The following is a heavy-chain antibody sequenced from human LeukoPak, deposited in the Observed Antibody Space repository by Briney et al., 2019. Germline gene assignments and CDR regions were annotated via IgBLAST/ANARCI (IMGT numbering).Heavy chain of an antibody. J-gene: IGHJ4*02. Sequence: PGGSLRLSCAASGFTFSSYGMHWVRQAPGGGLAWVSSISGSGTYIYYADSVKGRFTISRDNAKNSLYLQMNSLRAEDTAVYYCARTPRYWFDYWGQGTLVTVSS. CDR2: ISGSGTYI. CDR3: ARTPRYWFDY. CDR1: GFTFSSYG. D-gene: IGHD2-21*01. V-gene: IGHV3-21*01.